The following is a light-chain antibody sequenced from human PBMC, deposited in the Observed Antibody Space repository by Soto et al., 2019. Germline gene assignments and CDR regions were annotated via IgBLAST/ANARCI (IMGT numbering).Light chain of an antibody. CDR1: QSVSSY. CDR3: QQRSNWPPYT. V-gene: IGKV3-11*01. Sequence: EIVLTQSPATLSLSPGERATLSCRASQSVSSYLAWYQQTHGQAPRLLIYDASNRATGIPARFSGSGSETDFTLTISSLEPEDFAVYYCQQRSNWPPYTFGQGTKLEIK. CDR2: DAS. J-gene: IGKJ2*01.